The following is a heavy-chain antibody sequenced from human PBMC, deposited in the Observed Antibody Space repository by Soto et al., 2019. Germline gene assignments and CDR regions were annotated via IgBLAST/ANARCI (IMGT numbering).Heavy chain of an antibody. CDR3: ARHRWGQIVVVTAKIYNNFAY. CDR1: GGSISSSSYY. CDR2: IYYSGST. J-gene: IGHJ4*02. Sequence: LPETLSLTCTVSGGSISSSSYYWGWIRQPPGKGLEGIGSIYYSGSTYYNPSLKSRVTISVDTSKNQFSLKLSSVTAADTAVYYCARHRWGQIVVVTAKIYNNFAYWGQGTLVTVS. V-gene: IGHV4-39*01. D-gene: IGHD2-21*02.